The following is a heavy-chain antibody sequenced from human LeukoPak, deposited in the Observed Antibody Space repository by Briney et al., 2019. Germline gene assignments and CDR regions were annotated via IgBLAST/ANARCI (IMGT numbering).Heavy chain of an antibody. V-gene: IGHV3-23*01. J-gene: IGHJ4*02. CDR2: ISGSGSST. CDR3: AVKGGYCTYSTCYSPFDY. CDR1: GFTFSTYA. Sequence: GGSLRLSCAASGFTFSTYAMSWVRQAPGMGLEWVSAISGSGSSTYYADSVKGRFTISRDNSKNTLYLQMSSLRAEDTAVYYCAVKGGYCTYSTCYSPFDYWGQGTLITVSS. D-gene: IGHD2-2*01.